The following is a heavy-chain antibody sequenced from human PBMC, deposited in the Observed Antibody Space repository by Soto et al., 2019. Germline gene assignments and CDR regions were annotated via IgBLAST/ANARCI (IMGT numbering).Heavy chain of an antibody. Sequence: ASVKVSCKASGYTFTSYDINWVRQATGQGLEWMGWMNPNSGNTGYAQKFQGRVTMTRNTSISTAYMELSSLRSEDTAVYYCARESSGWYGYYYYGMDVWGQGTTVTVSS. CDR1: GYTFTSYD. V-gene: IGHV1-8*01. CDR2: MNPNSGNT. D-gene: IGHD6-19*01. CDR3: ARESSGWYGYYYYGMDV. J-gene: IGHJ6*02.